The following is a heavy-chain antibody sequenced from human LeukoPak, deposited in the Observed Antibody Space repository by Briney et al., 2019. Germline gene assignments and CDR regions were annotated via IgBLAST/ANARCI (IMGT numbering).Heavy chain of an antibody. Sequence: PGGSLRLSCAASGFTFSGSAMHWVRQASGKGLEWVGRIRNKANSYATAYAASVKGRFTISRDDSKNTAYLQMNSLKTEDTAVYYCTRHPPSGSYSTPFDYWGQGTLVTVSS. V-gene: IGHV3-73*01. CDR2: IRNKANSYAT. CDR3: TRHPPSGSYSTPFDY. J-gene: IGHJ4*02. CDR1: GFTFSGSA. D-gene: IGHD1-26*01.